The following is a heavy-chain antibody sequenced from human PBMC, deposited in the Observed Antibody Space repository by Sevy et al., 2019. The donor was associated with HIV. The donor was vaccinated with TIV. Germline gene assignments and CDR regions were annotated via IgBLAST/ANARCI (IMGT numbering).Heavy chain of an antibody. CDR2: IWYDGSNK. D-gene: IGHD3-22*01. Sequence: GGSLRLSCAASGFTFSNYGMHWVRQAPGKGLEWVALIWYDGSNKYYADSVKGRFTISRDNSKNTLYLQMNSLRAEDRVRYYCVGGADYYDSRGANSDYWGQGTLVTVSS. CDR1: GFTFSNYG. V-gene: IGHV3-33*01. J-gene: IGHJ4*02. CDR3: VGGADYYDSRGANSDY.